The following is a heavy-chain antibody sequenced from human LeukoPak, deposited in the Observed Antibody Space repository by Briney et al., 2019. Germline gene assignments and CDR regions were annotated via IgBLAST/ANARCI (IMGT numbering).Heavy chain of an antibody. CDR2: IKQDGSEK. CDR3: AREEERIAAANYYYYYMDV. V-gene: IGHV3-7*01. Sequence: GGSLRLSCAASGFTFSSYAMHWVRQAPGKGLEWVANIKQDGSEKYYVDSVKGRFTISRDNAKNSLYLQMNSLRAEDTAVYYCAREEERIAAANYYYYYMDVWGKGTTVTVSS. J-gene: IGHJ6*03. D-gene: IGHD6-13*01. CDR1: GFTFSSYA.